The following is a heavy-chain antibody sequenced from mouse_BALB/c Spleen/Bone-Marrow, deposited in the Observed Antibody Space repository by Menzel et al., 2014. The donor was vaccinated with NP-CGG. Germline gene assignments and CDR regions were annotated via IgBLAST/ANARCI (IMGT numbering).Heavy chain of an antibody. CDR2: ISYSGST. J-gene: IGHJ3*01. D-gene: IGHD2-4*01. V-gene: IGHV3-2*02. Sequence: ESGPGLVKPSQSLSLTCIVTGYSITRDYAWNWIRQFPGNKLEWIGYISYSGSTTYNPSLESRISITRDTSKNQFFLQLNSVTTEDTATYYCARSSSYDYDVGFAYWGRGTLVTVSA. CDR3: ARSSSYDYDVGFAY. CDR1: GYSITRDYA.